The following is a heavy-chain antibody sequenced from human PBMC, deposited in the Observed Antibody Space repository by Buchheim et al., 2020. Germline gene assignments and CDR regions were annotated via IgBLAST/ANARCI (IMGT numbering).Heavy chain of an antibody. D-gene: IGHD3-22*01. CDR2: IYYSGST. CDR1: GGSISSSSYY. Sequence: QLQLQESGPGLVKPSETLSLTCTVSGGSISSSSYYWGWIRQPPGKGLEWIGSIYYSGSTYYNPSLKSRVTIAVDTSKNQVSLKLSSVTAADTAVYYCARAREEYYYDSSGYYNTHWFDPWGQGTL. J-gene: IGHJ5*02. CDR3: ARAREEYYYDSSGYYNTHWFDP. V-gene: IGHV4-39*07.